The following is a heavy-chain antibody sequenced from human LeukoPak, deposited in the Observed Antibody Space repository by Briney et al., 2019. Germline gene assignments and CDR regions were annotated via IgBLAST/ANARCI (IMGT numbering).Heavy chain of an antibody. CDR3: ARDDYGMDV. Sequence: SETLSLTCTVSGGSISSSSYYWGWIRQPPGKGLEWIGSMYYSGTTYYNPSLKSRVTISVDTSKNQFSLKLSSVTAADTAVYYCARDDYGMDVWGQGTTVTVSS. CDR2: MYYSGTT. V-gene: IGHV4-39*02. CDR1: GGSISSSSYY. J-gene: IGHJ6*02.